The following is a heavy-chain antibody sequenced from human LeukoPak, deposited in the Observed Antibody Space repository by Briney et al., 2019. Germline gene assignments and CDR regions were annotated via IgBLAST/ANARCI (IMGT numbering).Heavy chain of an antibody. CDR3: ARAVEYYYDSSGYYLGY. Sequence: SETLSLTCTVSGGSISSYYWSWIRQPPGKGLEWIGYIYYSGSTNYNPSLKSRATISVDTSKNQFSLKLSSVTAADTAVYYCARAVEYYYDSSGYYLGYWGQGTLVTVSS. J-gene: IGHJ4*02. CDR1: GGSISSYY. D-gene: IGHD3-22*01. V-gene: IGHV4-59*01. CDR2: IYYSGST.